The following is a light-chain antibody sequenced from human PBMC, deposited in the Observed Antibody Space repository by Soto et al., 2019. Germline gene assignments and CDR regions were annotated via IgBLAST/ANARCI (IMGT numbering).Light chain of an antibody. CDR2: DAS. CDR1: EFISDW. CDR3: QHYNSYSRA. J-gene: IGKJ1*01. Sequence: DVQMTQSPSTLSASVGDRVTMTCRASEFISDWLAWYQQKPGQAPKLLIYDASTLESGVPGRFSGSGVGTHFTLTISGLQPEDFATYHCQHYNSYSRAFGQETKVEI. V-gene: IGKV1-5*01.